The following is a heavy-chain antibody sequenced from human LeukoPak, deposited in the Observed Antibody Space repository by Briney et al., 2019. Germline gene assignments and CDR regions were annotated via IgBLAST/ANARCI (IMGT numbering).Heavy chain of an antibody. V-gene: IGHV3-11*05. D-gene: IGHD6-19*01. CDR3: AREGIAVADDAFDI. CDR2: ISGSSSHT. CDR1: GFTFSDYY. Sequence: GGSLRLSCAASGFTFSDYYMSWIRQGPGKGLECFSYISGSSSHTNYAHSVKGRFTISRDNATNSLYLQMNSLRAEDTAVYYCAREGIAVADDAFDIWGQGTMVTVSS. J-gene: IGHJ3*02.